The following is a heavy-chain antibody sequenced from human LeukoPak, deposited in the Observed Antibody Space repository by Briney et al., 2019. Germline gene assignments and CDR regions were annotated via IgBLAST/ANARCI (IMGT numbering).Heavy chain of an antibody. CDR3: ARLKYSSSWYAGRPSGWFDP. CDR1: GYSFTSYW. D-gene: IGHD6-13*01. Sequence: GESLKISCKGSGYSFTSYWIGWVRQMPGKGLEWMGIIYPGDSDTRYSPSFKGQVTISADKSISTAYLQWSSLKASDTAMYYCARLKYSSSWYAGRPSGWFDPWGQGTLVTVSS. J-gene: IGHJ5*02. CDR2: IYPGDSDT. V-gene: IGHV5-51*01.